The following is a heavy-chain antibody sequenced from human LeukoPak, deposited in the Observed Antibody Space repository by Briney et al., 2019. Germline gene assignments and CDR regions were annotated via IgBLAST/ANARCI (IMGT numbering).Heavy chain of an antibody. V-gene: IGHV3-23*01. CDR2: ISGSGST. CDR1: KFTFANSD. D-gene: IGHD4-17*01. Sequence: GGSLRLSCAASKFTFANSDMNWVRQAPGKGLEWVSTISGSGSTYYADSVKGRLTISRDNSKNTLYLQMNNLRVEDTAIYYCAKGDYGYYYYMDVWGKGTTVTVSS. J-gene: IGHJ6*03. CDR3: AKGDYGYYYYMDV.